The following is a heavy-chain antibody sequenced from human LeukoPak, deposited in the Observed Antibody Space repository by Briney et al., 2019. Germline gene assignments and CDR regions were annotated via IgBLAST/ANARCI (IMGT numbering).Heavy chain of an antibody. CDR1: GDSISGYY. V-gene: IGHV4-59*01. CDR3: ARAGPRRDGYNVDY. Sequence: PSETLSLTCTVSGDSISGYYWSWIRQPPGRGLEYIGNVYYTGSTTYNPSLKSRLTISVDTSNNQISLTLSSVTAADSAVYYCARAGPRRDGYNVDYWGQGTLVTVSS. J-gene: IGHJ4*02. D-gene: IGHD5-24*01. CDR2: VYYTGST.